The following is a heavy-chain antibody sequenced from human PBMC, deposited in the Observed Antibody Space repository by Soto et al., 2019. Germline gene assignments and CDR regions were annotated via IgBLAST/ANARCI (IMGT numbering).Heavy chain of an antibody. D-gene: IGHD5-12*01. CDR1: GYTFTSYG. J-gene: IGHJ3*02. CDR3: ASLGPKWLADDAFDI. V-gene: IGHV1-18*01. Sequence: ASVKVSCKASGYTFTSYGISWVRQAPGQGLEWMGIISAYGGNTNYAQKFQGRVTMTRDTSTSTVYMELSSLRSEDTAVYYCASLGPKWLADDAFDIWGQGTMVTVSS. CDR2: ISAYGGNT.